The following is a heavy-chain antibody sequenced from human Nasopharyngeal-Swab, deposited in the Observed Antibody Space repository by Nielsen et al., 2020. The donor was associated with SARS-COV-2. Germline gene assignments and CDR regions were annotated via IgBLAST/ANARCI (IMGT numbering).Heavy chain of an antibody. CDR1: GFTFSSYS. Sequence: LSLTCAASGFTFSSYSMNWVRQAPGKGLEWVSSISSSSSYIYYADSVKGRFTISRDNAKNSLYLQMNSLRAEDTAVYYCARDDGQWLNPVYYFDYWGQGTLVTVSS. CDR3: ARDDGQWLNPVYYFDY. D-gene: IGHD6-19*01. CDR2: ISSSSSYI. V-gene: IGHV3-21*01. J-gene: IGHJ4*02.